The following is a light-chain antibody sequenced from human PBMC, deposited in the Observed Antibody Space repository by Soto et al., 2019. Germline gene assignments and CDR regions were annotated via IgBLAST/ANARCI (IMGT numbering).Light chain of an antibody. CDR3: QSFDNGVGHWV. CDR2: SDT. J-gene: IGLJ3*02. CDR1: SSDIGSYSF. Sequence: QSVLTQPPSVSGAPGQRVTISCTGISSDIGSYSFLHWYQQLPGTAPKLLIYSDTNRPSGVPDRFSASKSGTSASLVITGLQAEDEADYFCQSFDNGVGHWVFAGGTKLTVL. V-gene: IGLV1-40*01.